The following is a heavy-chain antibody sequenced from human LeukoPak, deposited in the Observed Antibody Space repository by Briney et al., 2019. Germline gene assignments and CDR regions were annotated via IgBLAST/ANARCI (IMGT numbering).Heavy chain of an antibody. CDR3: AKDIAVAGTMMSGGDY. CDR1: GFTFRSYG. D-gene: IGHD6-19*01. J-gene: IGHJ4*02. CDR2: IRYDESNQ. Sequence: GGSLRLSCAAFGFTFRSYGMHWVRQVPGKGLEWVAFIRYDESNQYYADSVKGRFTISRDNSKNTLYLQMNSLRPEDTAVYYCAKDIAVAGTMMSGGDYWGQGTLVTVSS. V-gene: IGHV3-30*02.